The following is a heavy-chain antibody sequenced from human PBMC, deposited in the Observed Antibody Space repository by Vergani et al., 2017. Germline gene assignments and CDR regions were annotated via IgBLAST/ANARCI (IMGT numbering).Heavy chain of an antibody. J-gene: IGHJ4*02. CDR1: GGSISSYY. CDR3: ARSSGYYRFDY. Sequence: QVQLQESGPGLVKPSETLSLTCTVSGGSISSYYWSWIRQPPGKGLEWIGYIYYSGSTNYKPSLKRRVTISVDTSKNQFSLKLSSVTAADTAVYYCARSSGYYRFDYWGQGTLVTVSS. CDR2: IYYSGST. V-gene: IGHV4-59*01. D-gene: IGHD3-22*01.